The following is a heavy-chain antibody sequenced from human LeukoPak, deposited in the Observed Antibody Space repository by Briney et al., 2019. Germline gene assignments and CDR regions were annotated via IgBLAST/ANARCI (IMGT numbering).Heavy chain of an antibody. CDR2: IIPIFNAP. D-gene: IGHD3-22*01. V-gene: IGHV1-69*13. CDR3: AATIVVVMSAGAFDI. Sequence: ASVKVSCKASVDGFKRYAITWVRQGPGQGLEWMGEIIPIFNAPKYAQKFQGRVTITADESTSTAYMELRSLRSDDTAVYYCAATIVVVMSAGAFDIWGQGTMVTVSS. J-gene: IGHJ3*02. CDR1: VDGFKRYA.